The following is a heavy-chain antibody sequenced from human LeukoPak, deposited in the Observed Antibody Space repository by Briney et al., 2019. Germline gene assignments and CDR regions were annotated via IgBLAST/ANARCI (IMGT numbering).Heavy chain of an antibody. Sequence: TLSLTWDISGESVDSKSATWNWIRQSPSRGLEWLGRTYYRSKWYYDYAVSVKSRITINPDTSKNQFSLQLNSVTPEDTAVYFCARDPAYSSGWTKNAFDIWGRGTMVTVSS. CDR2: TYYRSKWYY. D-gene: IGHD6-19*01. V-gene: IGHV6-1*01. CDR3: ARDPAYSSGWTKNAFDI. J-gene: IGHJ3*02. CDR1: GESVDSKSAT.